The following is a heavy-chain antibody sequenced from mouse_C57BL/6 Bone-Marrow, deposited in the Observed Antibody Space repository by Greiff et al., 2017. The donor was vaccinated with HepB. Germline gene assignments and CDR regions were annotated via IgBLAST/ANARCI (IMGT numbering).Heavy chain of an antibody. D-gene: IGHD2-3*01. V-gene: IGHV1-64*01. CDR1: GYTFTSYW. CDR2: IHPNSGST. Sequence: QVQLKESGAELVKPGASVKLSCKASGYTFTSYWMHWVKQRPGQGLEWIGMIHPNSGSTNYNEKFKSKATLTVDKSSSTAYMQLSSLTSEDSAVYYCARWLLLRGAMDYWGQGTSVTVSS. CDR3: ARWLLLRGAMDY. J-gene: IGHJ4*01.